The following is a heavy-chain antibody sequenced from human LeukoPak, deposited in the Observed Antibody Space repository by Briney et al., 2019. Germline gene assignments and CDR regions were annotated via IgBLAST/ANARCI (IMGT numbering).Heavy chain of an antibody. D-gene: IGHD3-16*01. CDR3: ARDTRGGPRLRLGESHYGMDV. V-gene: IGHV3-53*04. CDR2: IYSGGST. CDR1: GFTVSSNY. J-gene: IGHJ6*02. Sequence: GGSLRLSCAASGFTVSSNYMSWVRQAPGKGLEWVSVIYSGGSTYYADSVKGRFTISRHNSKNTLYLQMNSLRAEDTAVYYCARDTRGGPRLRLGESHYGMDVWGQGTTVTVSS.